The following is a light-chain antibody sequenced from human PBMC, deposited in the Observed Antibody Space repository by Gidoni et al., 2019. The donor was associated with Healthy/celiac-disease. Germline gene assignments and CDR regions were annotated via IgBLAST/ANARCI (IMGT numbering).Light chain of an antibody. Sequence: QSALPHPASVSGSPGQSITISCTGTSSDVWSYNLLSWYQQHPGTAPKLMIYEVSKRPSGVSNRFSGSKSGNTASLTISGLQAEDEADYYCCSYAGSSTFVFGGGTKLTVL. V-gene: IGLV2-23*02. CDR2: EVS. J-gene: IGLJ2*01. CDR3: CSYAGSSTFV. CDR1: SSDVWSYNL.